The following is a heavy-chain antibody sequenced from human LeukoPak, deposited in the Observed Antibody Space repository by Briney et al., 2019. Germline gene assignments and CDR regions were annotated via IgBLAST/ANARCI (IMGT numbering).Heavy chain of an antibody. CDR2: IYHSGST. J-gene: IGHJ6*03. D-gene: IGHD6-13*01. CDR1: GGSISSSNW. V-gene: IGHV4-4*02. CDR3: AREKQQLVPYYYYYMDV. Sequence: PSGTLSLTCAVSGGSISSSNWWSWVRQPPGKGLEWIGEIYHSGSTNYNPSLKSRVTISADKSKNQFSLKLSSVTAADTAVYYCAREKQQLVPYYYYYMDVWGKGTTVTVSS.